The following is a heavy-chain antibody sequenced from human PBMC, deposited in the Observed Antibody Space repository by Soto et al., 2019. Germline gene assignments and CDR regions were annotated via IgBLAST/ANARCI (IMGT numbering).Heavy chain of an antibody. V-gene: IGHV3-23*01. Sequence: EVQLLESGGGLVQPGGSLRLSCVASGFTFSTYAMAWVRQAPGKGLEWVSGISGGGDTTYSADSVKGRFTISRDNSNNALFLQMNRLRAEDSAVYCCARDRAAVTNFDFDNWGLGALVTVSS. D-gene: IGHD4-17*01. CDR3: ARDRAAVTNFDFDN. J-gene: IGHJ4*02. CDR1: GFTFSTYA. CDR2: ISGGGDTT.